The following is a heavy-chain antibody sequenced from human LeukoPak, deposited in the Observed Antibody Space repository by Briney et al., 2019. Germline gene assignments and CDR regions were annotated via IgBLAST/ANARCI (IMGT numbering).Heavy chain of an antibody. CDR2: VYYTGRT. CDR1: GDSINSYY. Sequence: SETLSLTCTVSGDSINSYYWTRIRQPPGRGLEWIGYVYYTGRTNYNPSFESRVTISVDTSKNQFSLKLNSVTAADTAVYFCAKVRGRYYDTSGYYGFVDVWGQGILVIVSS. V-gene: IGHV4-59*01. CDR3: AKVRGRYYDTSGYYGFVDV. J-gene: IGHJ4*02. D-gene: IGHD3-22*01.